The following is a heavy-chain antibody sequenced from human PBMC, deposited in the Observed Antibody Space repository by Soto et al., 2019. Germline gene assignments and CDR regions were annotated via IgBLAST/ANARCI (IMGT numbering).Heavy chain of an antibody. D-gene: IGHD5-12*01. CDR3: ARDFGGYVHLWDKSNY. CDR1: GFRFSGFG. CDR2: ISFDASEK. Sequence: QVQLVESGGGVVQPGASLTLSCAASGFRFSGFGMHWVRQAPGKGLEWVAVISFDASEKFYVDSVKGRFSISRDDSHSNVLLQMNSLRREDTGVYYCARDFGGYVHLWDKSNYWGQGTLVNVS. V-gene: IGHV3-30*04. J-gene: IGHJ1*01.